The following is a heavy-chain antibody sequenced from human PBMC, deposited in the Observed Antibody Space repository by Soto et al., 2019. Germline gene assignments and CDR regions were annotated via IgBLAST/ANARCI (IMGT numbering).Heavy chain of an antibody. CDR2: TKNKANSYTT. V-gene: IGHV3-72*01. CDR3: ASSGYDSRYYYYGMDV. J-gene: IGHJ6*02. Sequence: EVQLVESGGGLVQPGGSLRLSCAASGFTFSDRYMDWVRQAPGKGLEWVGRTKNKANSYTTQYAASVKGRFTISRDDSKNSLYLQMNSLKTEDTAVYYCASSGYDSRYYYYGMDVWGQGTTVTVSS. CDR1: GFTFSDRY. D-gene: IGHD5-12*01.